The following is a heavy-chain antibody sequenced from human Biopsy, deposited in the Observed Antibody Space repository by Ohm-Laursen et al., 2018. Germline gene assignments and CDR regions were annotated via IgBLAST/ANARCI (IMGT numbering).Heavy chain of an antibody. CDR1: GGSISGYY. V-gene: IGHV4-34*01. D-gene: IGHD6-19*01. J-gene: IGHJ4*01. CDR2: INHRGYT. CDR3: ARSGQWARYYFDY. Sequence: SDTLSLTCAVPGGSISGYYWSWIRQPPGKGLEWIGEINHRGYTDYNASLKGRVSISVDTSKNQLSLNLTSVTAADTAVFYCARSGQWARYYFDYWGHGTLVTVSP.